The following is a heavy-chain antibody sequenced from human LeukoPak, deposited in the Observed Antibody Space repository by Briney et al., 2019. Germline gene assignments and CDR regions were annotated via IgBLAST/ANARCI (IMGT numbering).Heavy chain of an antibody. CDR1: GGTFSSYA. V-gene: IGHV1-69*06. Sequence: SVKVSCKASGGTFSSYAISWVRQAPGQGLEWMRGIIPIFGTANYAQKFQGRVTITADKSTSTAYMELSSLRSEDTAVYYCARGDTAMVLDYRGQGTLVTVSS. CDR2: IIPIFGTA. J-gene: IGHJ4*02. CDR3: ARGDTAMVLDY. D-gene: IGHD5-18*01.